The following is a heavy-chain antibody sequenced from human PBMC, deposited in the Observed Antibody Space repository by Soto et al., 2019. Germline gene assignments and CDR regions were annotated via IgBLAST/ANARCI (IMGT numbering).Heavy chain of an antibody. CDR2: IYYSGST. V-gene: IGHV4-31*03. J-gene: IGHJ6*03. D-gene: IGHD2-15*01. CDR1: GGSISSGGYY. CDR3: AGAYCSGGSCYSGYYYYYYMDV. Sequence: SETLSLTCTVSGGSISSGGYYWSWIRQHPGKGLEWIGYIYYSGSTYYNPSLKSRVTISVDTSKNQFSLKLSSVTAADTAVYYCAGAYCSGGSCYSGYYYYYYMDVWGKGTTVTVSS.